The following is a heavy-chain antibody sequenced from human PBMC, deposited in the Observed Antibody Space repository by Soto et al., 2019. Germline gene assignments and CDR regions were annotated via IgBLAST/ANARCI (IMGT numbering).Heavy chain of an antibody. V-gene: IGHV3-33*01. CDR2: IYYDGSNK. CDR1: GFTFSSYC. D-gene: IGHD3-22*01. Sequence: GGSLRLSCAASGFTFSSYCMHWVRQAPEKGLEWVSGIYYDGSNKYYADSVKGRFTISRDNAKNTLYLQMNSLRVEDTAVYYCARVGRRYYDYAWGQGTLVTVSS. CDR3: ARVGRRYYDYA. J-gene: IGHJ5*02.